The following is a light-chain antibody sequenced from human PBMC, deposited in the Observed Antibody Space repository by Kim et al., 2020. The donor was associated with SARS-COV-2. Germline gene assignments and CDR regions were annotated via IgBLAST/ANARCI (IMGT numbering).Light chain of an antibody. CDR2: DAS. CDR3: QQRSNWPPALT. V-gene: IGKV3-11*01. Sequence: PGKRATLSCRASQSVSTYLAWYQQKPGQAPRLLIYDASNRATGVPARFSGSGSGTDFTLTISSLQSEDFAVYYCQQRSNWPPALTFGGGTKVDIK. CDR1: QSVSTY. J-gene: IGKJ4*01.